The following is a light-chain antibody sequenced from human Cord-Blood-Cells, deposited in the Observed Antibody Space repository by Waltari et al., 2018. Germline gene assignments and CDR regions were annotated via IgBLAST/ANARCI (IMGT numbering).Light chain of an antibody. V-gene: IGKV1-33*01. CDR3: QQYDNLPPYT. Sequence: DIQMTQSPSSLSASVGDRVTITCQASQEISNYLNWYQQKPGKDPKPLIYDASNLETGVPSRFSGSGSGTDFTFTISSLQPEDIATYYCQQYDNLPPYTFGQGTKLEIK. CDR2: DAS. J-gene: IGKJ2*01. CDR1: QEISNY.